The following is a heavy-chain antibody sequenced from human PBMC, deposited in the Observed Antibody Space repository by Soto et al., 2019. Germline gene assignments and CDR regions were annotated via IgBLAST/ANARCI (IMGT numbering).Heavy chain of an antibody. J-gene: IGHJ6*02. Sequence: SLKVSCKASGGTFSSYAISWVRQAPGQGLEWMGGIIPIFGTANYAQKFQGRVTITADESTSTAYMELSSLRSKDTAVYYCARGERAPLYSGYDYYYYYYYYGMDVWGQGTTVTVSS. V-gene: IGHV1-69*13. CDR3: ARGERAPLYSGYDYYYYYYYYGMDV. D-gene: IGHD5-12*01. CDR2: IIPIFGTA. CDR1: GGTFSSYA.